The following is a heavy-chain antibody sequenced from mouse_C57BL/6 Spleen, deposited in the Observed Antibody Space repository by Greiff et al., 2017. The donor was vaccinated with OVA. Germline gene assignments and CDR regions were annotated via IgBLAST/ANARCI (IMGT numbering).Heavy chain of an antibody. CDR3: ARDPHTAMDY. J-gene: IGHJ4*01. D-gene: IGHD6-1*01. CDR2: ISDGGSYT. CDR1: GFTFSSYA. Sequence: EVQVVESGGGLVKPGGSLKLSCAASGFTFSSYAMSWVRQTPEKRLEWVATISDGGSYTYYPDNVKGRFTISRDNAKNNLYLQMSHLKSEDTAMYYCARDPHTAMDYWGQGTSVTVSS. V-gene: IGHV5-4*01.